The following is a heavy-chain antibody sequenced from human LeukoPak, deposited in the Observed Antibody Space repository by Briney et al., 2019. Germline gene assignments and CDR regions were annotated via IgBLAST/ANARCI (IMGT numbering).Heavy chain of an antibody. CDR3: ARQGYSSGK. Sequence: GGSLRLSCAASGFTFSNYWMNWVRQAPGKGLEWVASITRDGSETYYVESVKGRFTISRDNAKNSLYLQMNSLRAEDTAVYYCARQGYSSGKWGQGTLVTVSS. D-gene: IGHD6-19*01. V-gene: IGHV3-7*01. J-gene: IGHJ4*02. CDR2: ITRDGSET. CDR1: GFTFSNYW.